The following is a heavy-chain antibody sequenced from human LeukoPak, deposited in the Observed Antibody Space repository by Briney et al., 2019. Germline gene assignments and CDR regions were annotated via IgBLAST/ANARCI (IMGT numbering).Heavy chain of an antibody. V-gene: IGHV3-66*01. CDR2: IYAGGTT. CDR3: ARDRGYFVH. CDR1: GFSVTSNH. Sequence: GGSLRLSCAASGFSVTSNHMNWVRQAPGKGLEWVSIIYAGGTTHYADSLNDRFTISRDDSINTLYLQMNSLRAEDTAVYYCARDRGYFVHWGQGTLVTVSS. J-gene: IGHJ4*02.